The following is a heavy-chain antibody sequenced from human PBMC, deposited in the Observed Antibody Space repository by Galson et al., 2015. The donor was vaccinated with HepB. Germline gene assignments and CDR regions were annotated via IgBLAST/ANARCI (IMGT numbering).Heavy chain of an antibody. J-gene: IGHJ3*01. CDR3: ARHGVEASNGAFDF. CDR2: IYHSGST. D-gene: IGHD3-3*01. CDR1: GGSISSSNW. V-gene: IGHV4-4*02. Sequence: ETLSLTCAVSGGSISSSNWWSWVRQPPGKGLEWIGEIYHSGSTNYNPSLKSRVTISVDTSKNQFSLKLSSVTAADTAVYYCARHGVEASNGAFDFWGQGTVVTVSS.